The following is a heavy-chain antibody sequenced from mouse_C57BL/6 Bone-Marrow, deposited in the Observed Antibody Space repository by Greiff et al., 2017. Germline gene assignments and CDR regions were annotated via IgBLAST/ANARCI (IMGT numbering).Heavy chain of an antibody. J-gene: IGHJ3*01. V-gene: IGHV5-6*02. CDR3: ARHGSSLAWFAY. CDR1: GFTFSSYG. Sequence: DVKLVESGGDLVKPGGSLKLSCAASGFTFSSYGMSWVRQTPDKRLEWVATISSGGSYTYYPDSVKGRFTISRDNAKNTLYRQMSSLKSEDTAMYYCARHGSSLAWFAYWGQGTLVTVSA. D-gene: IGHD1-1*01. CDR2: ISSGGSYT.